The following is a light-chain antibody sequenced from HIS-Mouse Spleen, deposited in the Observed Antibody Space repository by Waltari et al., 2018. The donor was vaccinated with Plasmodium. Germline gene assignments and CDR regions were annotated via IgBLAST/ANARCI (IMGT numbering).Light chain of an antibody. CDR2: EAS. J-gene: IGLJ3*02. Sequence: QSALTQPASVSGSPGQSITIPCTGTSSDVGSSNLVSRYQQHPGKAPKHMIYEASKRPSGVSNRFSGSKSGNTASLTISGLQAEDEADYYCCSYAGSSTNWVFGGGTKLTVL. V-gene: IGLV2-23*01. CDR1: SSDVGSSNL. CDR3: CSYAGSSTNWV.